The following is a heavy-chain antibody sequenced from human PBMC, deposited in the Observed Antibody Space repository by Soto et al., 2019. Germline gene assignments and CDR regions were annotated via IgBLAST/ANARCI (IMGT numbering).Heavy chain of an antibody. CDR2: ISKSDYT. V-gene: IGHV3-21*01. Sequence: ETLSLTCTASGFAFNNYGINWVRQAPGKGLEWVSSISKSDYTYYSDSVKGRFTISRDNAKNSVSLQMNTLRVEDTAVYYCAREDSIIIPAVSDFWGQGTLVTVSS. D-gene: IGHD2-2*01. CDR1: GFAFNNYG. J-gene: IGHJ4*02. CDR3: AREDSIIIPAVSDF.